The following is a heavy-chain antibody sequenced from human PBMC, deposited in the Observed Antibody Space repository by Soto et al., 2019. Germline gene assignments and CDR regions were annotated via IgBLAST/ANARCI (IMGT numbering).Heavy chain of an antibody. J-gene: IGHJ6*02. CDR2: IYPGDSDT. CDR3: ARQWEDPQTSVVSDGMDV. D-gene: IGHD2-15*01. V-gene: IGHV5-51*01. CDR1: GYSFTSYW. Sequence: GESLKISCKGSGYSFTSYWIGWVRQMPGKGLEWMGIIYPGDSDTRYSPSFQGQVTISADKSIGTAYLQWSSLKASDTAMYYCARQWEDPQTSVVSDGMDVWGQGTTVTVSS.